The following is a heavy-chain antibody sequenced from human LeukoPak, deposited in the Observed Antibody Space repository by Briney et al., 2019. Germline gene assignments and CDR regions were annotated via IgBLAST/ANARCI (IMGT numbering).Heavy chain of an antibody. CDR1: GFTFSTYI. V-gene: IGHV3-53*01. J-gene: IGHJ4*02. CDR3: ARRAGGYSHPYDY. CDR2: IYSGGTT. Sequence: GGSLRLSCAASGFTFSTYIMTWVRQAPGKGLEWVSLIYSGGTTYYADSVKGRFTISRDNSKNTLYLQMNSLRAEDTAVYYCARRAGGYSHPYDYWGQGILVTVSS. D-gene: IGHD4-23*01.